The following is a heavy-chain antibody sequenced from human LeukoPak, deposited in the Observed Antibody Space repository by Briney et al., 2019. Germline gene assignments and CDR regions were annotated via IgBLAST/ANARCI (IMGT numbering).Heavy chain of an antibody. J-gene: IGHJ4*02. D-gene: IGHD5-12*01. CDR2: IYSSGST. CDR3: ARHLYSGYDRVFDY. Sequence: SETLSLTCTVSGGSISSFYWSWIRQPPGKGLEWIGYIYSSGSTNDYNPSLKSRVTMSVDTSKNQFSLKLSSVTAADTAMYYCARHLYSGYDRVFDYWGQGTLVTVSS. V-gene: IGHV4-59*08. CDR1: GGSISSFY.